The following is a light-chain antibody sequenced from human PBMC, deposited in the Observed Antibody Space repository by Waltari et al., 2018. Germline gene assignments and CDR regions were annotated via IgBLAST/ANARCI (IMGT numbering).Light chain of an antibody. CDR2: GAS. CDR3: QHYGSPVPT. CDR1: QSVSNSY. V-gene: IGKV3-20*01. Sequence: IVLTQSPGTLSLSPGERATLYCRASQSVSNSYLAWYQQKPGQAPRLLLYGASSRATGIPNRFTGSGSGTESTLTITKLQPEDFAVYYCQHYGSPVPTFGPGTKVDIK. J-gene: IGKJ3*01.